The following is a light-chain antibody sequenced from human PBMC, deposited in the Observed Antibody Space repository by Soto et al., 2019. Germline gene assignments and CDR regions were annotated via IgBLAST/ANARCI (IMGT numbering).Light chain of an antibody. Sequence: DIQMTQSPSSLSASVGDRVTITCRASQSISYYLNWYQQKPGKAPKLVVYGTSSLQSGVPSRFSGGGSGTDFSLTISSLQPEDFATYYCQQSYSTTWTFGQGTKVEIK. J-gene: IGKJ1*01. CDR2: GTS. CDR1: QSISYY. V-gene: IGKV1-39*01. CDR3: QQSYSTTWT.